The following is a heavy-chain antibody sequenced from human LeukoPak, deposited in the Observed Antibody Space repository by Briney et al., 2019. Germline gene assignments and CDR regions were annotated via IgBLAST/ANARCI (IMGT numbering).Heavy chain of an antibody. J-gene: IGHJ4*02. V-gene: IGHV3-23*01. CDR3: AGYNCSSTRCYTGGFDY. CDR2: ISGSGGST. D-gene: IGHD2-2*02. Sequence: GGSLRLSCAASGFTFSSYAMSWVRQAPGKGLEWVSAISGSGGSTYYADSVKGRFTISRDSSKNTLYLQMTSLRAEDTAVYYCAGYNCSSTRCYTGGFDYWGQGTLVTVSS. CDR1: GFTFSSYA.